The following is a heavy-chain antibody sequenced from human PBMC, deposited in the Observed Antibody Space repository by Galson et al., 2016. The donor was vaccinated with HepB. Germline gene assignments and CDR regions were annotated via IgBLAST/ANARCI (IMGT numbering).Heavy chain of an antibody. V-gene: IGHV3-7*01. CDR1: GFTLAGNG. D-gene: IGHD5-24*01. CDR2: IKEDGTEK. CDR3: AREGLADGSYFDY. J-gene: IGHJ4*02. Sequence: SLRLSCAASGFTLAGNGMTWARQAPGKGLEWVANIKEDGTEKCYADSVKGRFTISRDNARNSLYLQMNSLRAEDTGIYYCAREGLADGSYFDYWGRGTLVTVS.